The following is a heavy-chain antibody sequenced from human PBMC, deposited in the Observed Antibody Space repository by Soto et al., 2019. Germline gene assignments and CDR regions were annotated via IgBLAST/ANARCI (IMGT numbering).Heavy chain of an antibody. J-gene: IGHJ3*02. Sequence: EVQLVESGGGLVQPGGSLRLSCAASGFTFSSYEMNWVRQAPGKGLEWVSYISSSGGTTFYAESVRGRFTISRDNSVNTLYLQMSSLRTEDTAVYYCAHPRGYGVFDAVDIWGQGTMVTVSS. D-gene: IGHD4-17*01. CDR2: ISSSGGTT. V-gene: IGHV3-48*03. CDR1: GFTFSSYE. CDR3: AHPRGYGVFDAVDI.